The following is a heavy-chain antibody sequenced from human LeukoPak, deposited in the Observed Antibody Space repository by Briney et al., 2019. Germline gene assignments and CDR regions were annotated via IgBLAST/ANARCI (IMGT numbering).Heavy chain of an antibody. D-gene: IGHD2-15*01. CDR2: IIPIFGTA. CDR3: ARNGGYCSGGSCYGRDYYYYYGMDV. CDR1: GYTFTTYG. J-gene: IGHJ6*02. V-gene: IGHV1-69*13. Sequence: ASVKVSCKASGYTFTTYGISWVRQAPGQGLEWMGGIIPIFGTANYAQKFQGRVTITADESTSTAYMELSSLRSEDTAVYYCARNGGYCSGGSCYGRDYYYYYGMDVWGQGTTVTVSS.